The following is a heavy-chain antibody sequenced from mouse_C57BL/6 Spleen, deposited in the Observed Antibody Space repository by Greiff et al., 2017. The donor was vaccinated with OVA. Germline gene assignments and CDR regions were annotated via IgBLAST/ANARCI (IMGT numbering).Heavy chain of an antibody. Sequence: VQLQQSGAELVKPGASVKLSCKASGYTFTENTIHWVKQRSGQGLEWIGWFYPGSGSIKYNEKFKDKATLTADKSSSTVYMELSRLTSEDSAVYFCARHENGSYYSNCVGYCDVRGTGTTVTVSS. CDR2: FYPGSGSI. CDR1: GYTFTENT. D-gene: IGHD2-5*01. V-gene: IGHV1-62-2*01. J-gene: IGHJ1*03. CDR3: ARHENGSYYSNCVGYCDV.